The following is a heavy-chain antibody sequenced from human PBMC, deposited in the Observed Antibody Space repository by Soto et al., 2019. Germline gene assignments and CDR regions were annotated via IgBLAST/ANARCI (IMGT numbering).Heavy chain of an antibody. CDR2: ISAYNGNT. Sequence: GASVKGSWKGSGYTFTSHGINLVRQAPGQGLEWMGWISAYNGNTNYAQKLQGRVTMTTDTSTSTAYMELRSLRSDDTAVYYCARTVHFSAFDIWGQGTMVTVSS. V-gene: IGHV1-18*01. J-gene: IGHJ3*02. CDR1: GYTFTSHG. D-gene: IGHD6-6*01. CDR3: ARTVHFSAFDI.